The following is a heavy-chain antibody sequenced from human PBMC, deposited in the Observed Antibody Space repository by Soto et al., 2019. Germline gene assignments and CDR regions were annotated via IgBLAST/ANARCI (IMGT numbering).Heavy chain of an antibody. CDR3: ARLIYYYYYGMDV. D-gene: IGHD3-16*01. CDR2: IYYSGST. Sequence: SETLSLTCTVSGGSISSYYWSWIRQPPGKGLEWIGYIYYSGSTNYNPSLKSRVTISVDTSKNQFSLKLSSVTAADTAVYYCARLIYYYYYGMDVWGQGTTVTVSS. CDR1: GGSISSYY. V-gene: IGHV4-59*01. J-gene: IGHJ6*02.